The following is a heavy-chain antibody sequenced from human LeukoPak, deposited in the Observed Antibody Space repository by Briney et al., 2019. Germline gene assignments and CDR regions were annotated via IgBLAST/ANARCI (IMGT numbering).Heavy chain of an antibody. D-gene: IGHD5-18*01. CDR1: GYTFTGYY. V-gene: IGHV1-2*02. J-gene: IGHJ4*02. CDR3: ARDTAMAEFDY. Sequence: GPSVKVSCKASGYTFTGYYMHWVRQAPGQGLEWMGWIDPNSGGTNSAQTFQGRVAMTSDTSISTTYMELSRLRSDDTAVYYCARDTAMAEFDYWGQGTLVTVPS. CDR2: IDPNSGGT.